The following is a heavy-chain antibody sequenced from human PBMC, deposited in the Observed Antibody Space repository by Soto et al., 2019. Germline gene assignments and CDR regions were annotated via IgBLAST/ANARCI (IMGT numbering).Heavy chain of an antibody. CDR1: GFTFSSYG. D-gene: IGHD3-22*01. J-gene: IGHJ4*02. Sequence: GGSLRLSCAASGFTFSSYGMHWVRQAPGKGLEWVAVISYDGSNKYYADSVKGRFTISRDNSKNTLYLQMNGLRAEDTAVYYCAKGLSYDSSGYYFGFDYWGQGTLVTVSS. CDR2: ISYDGSNK. V-gene: IGHV3-30*18. CDR3: AKGLSYDSSGYYFGFDY.